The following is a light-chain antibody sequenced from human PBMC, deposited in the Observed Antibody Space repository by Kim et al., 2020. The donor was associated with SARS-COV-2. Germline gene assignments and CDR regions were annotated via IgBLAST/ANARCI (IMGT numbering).Light chain of an antibody. CDR3: AAWDDSLNAYV. V-gene: IGLV1-44*01. Sequence: QSALTQSPSASGTPGQRVAIFCSGSTSNIGSNAVTWYQQLPGTAPKVLIYSYNQRPSGVPDRFSGSKSGTSVSLAISGLQSEDEADYYCAAWDDSLNAYVFGTGTKVTVL. CDR2: SYN. CDR1: TSNIGSNA. J-gene: IGLJ1*01.